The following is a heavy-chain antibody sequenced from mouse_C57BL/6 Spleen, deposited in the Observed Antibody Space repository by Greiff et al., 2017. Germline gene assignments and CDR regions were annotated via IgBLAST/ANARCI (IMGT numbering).Heavy chain of an antibody. Sequence: QVQLKQPGAELVKPGASVKLSCKASGYTFTSYWMHWVKQRPGQGLEWIGMIHPNSGSTNYNEKFKSKATLTVDKSSSTAYMQLSRLTSEDSAVYYCARPAYYSNYNYAMDYWGQGTSVTVSS. D-gene: IGHD2-5*01. V-gene: IGHV1-64*01. CDR2: IHPNSGST. CDR3: ARPAYYSNYNYAMDY. CDR1: GYTFTSYW. J-gene: IGHJ4*01.